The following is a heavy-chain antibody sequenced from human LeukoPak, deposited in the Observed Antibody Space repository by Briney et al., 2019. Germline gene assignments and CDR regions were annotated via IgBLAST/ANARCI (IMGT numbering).Heavy chain of an antibody. Sequence: ASVKVSCKASGGTFSSYAISWVRQAPGQGLEWMGGIIPIFGTANYAQKFQGRVTITTDESTSTAYMELSSLRSEDTAVYYCARDRGSGTAEWFDPWGQGTLVTVSS. V-gene: IGHV1-69*05. CDR3: ARDRGSGTAEWFDP. J-gene: IGHJ5*02. CDR1: GGTFSSYA. D-gene: IGHD3-10*01. CDR2: IIPIFGTA.